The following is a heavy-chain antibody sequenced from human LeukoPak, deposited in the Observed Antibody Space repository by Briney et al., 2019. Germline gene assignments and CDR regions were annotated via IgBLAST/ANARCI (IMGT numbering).Heavy chain of an antibody. D-gene: IGHD2-15*01. CDR1: GFTFSSYA. Sequence: GGSLRLSCAASGFTFSSYAMSWVRQAPGKGLEWVSAISGSGGSTYYADSVKGRFTISRDNSKNSLYLQMNSLRAEDTAVYYCARERWHCRVNCYSVYYYALDVWGQGTTVTVSS. V-gene: IGHV3-23*01. J-gene: IGHJ6*02. CDR2: ISGSGGST. CDR3: ARERWHCRVNCYSVYYYALDV.